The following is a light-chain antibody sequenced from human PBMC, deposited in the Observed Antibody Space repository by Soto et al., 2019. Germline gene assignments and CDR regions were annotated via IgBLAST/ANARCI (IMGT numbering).Light chain of an antibody. CDR1: QSVLYSSNNKNY. V-gene: IGKV4-1*01. CDR2: WAS. CDR3: QQYYSKPLT. Sequence: DIVMTQSPDSLAVSLGERATINCKSSQSVLYSSNNKNYLGWYQQKVGQPPKLLIYWASTRESGVPDRFSSSGSGTDFTLTISSLQAEDVAVYYCQQYYSKPLTFGGGTKVEIK. J-gene: IGKJ4*01.